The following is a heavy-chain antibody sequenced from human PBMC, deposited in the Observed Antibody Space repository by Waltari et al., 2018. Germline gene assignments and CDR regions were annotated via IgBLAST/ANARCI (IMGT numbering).Heavy chain of an antibody. CDR3: ARGGGFSGHDSHYFDF. CDR2: VHHSGTT. Sequence: QVQLQQWGAGLLRPSETLSLSCGVQGDTISGYYWSWIRQAPGKGLQWIGRVHHSGTTNYNPSLKNRLDRSGDRSKNQIYLRLTSVTAADTGVYYCARGGGFSGHDSHYFDFWGQGDLVTVSS. CDR1: GDTISGYY. D-gene: IGHD5-12*01. V-gene: IGHV4-34*01. J-gene: IGHJ4*02.